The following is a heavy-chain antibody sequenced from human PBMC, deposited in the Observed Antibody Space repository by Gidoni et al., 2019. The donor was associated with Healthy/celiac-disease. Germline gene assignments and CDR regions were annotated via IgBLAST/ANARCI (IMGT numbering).Heavy chain of an antibody. CDR3: ARDPNGSSWYSNYYYYMDV. CDR1: GVTFSSYG. J-gene: IGHJ6*03. V-gene: IGHV3-33*01. D-gene: IGHD6-13*01. CDR2: IWYDGSNK. Sequence: QVQLVESGGGVVQPGRSLRLSCAASGVTFSSYGMHWVRQAPGKGLEWVAVIWYDGSNKYYADSVKGRFTISRDNSKNTLYLQMNSLRAEDTAVYYCARDPNGSSWYSNYYYYMDVWGKGTTVTVSS.